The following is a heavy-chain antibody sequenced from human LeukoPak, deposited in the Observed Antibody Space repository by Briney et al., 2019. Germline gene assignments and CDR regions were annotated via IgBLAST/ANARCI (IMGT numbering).Heavy chain of an antibody. D-gene: IGHD3-22*01. J-gene: IGHJ4*02. Sequence: PGGSLRLSCAASGFTFSSYSMNWVRQAPGKGLEWASSISSSSSYIYYADSVKGRFTISRDNAKNSLYLQMNSLRAEDTAVYYCARDQDYYDSSGYSLFDYWGQGTLVTVSS. V-gene: IGHV3-21*01. CDR2: ISSSSSYI. CDR1: GFTFSSYS. CDR3: ARDQDYYDSSGYSLFDY.